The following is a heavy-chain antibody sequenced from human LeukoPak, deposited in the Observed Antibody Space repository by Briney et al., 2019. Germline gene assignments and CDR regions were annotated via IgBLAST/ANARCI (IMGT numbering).Heavy chain of an antibody. D-gene: IGHD3-22*01. CDR3: ARGGSPLYYYDSSGYYYGGSNRPLTS. Sequence: SETLSLTCAVYGGSFSGYYWSWIRQPPGKGLEWIGEINHSGSTNYNPSLKSRVTISVDTSKNQFSLKLSSVTAADTAVYYCARGGSPLYYYDSSGYYYGGSNRPLTSWGQGTLVTVSS. V-gene: IGHV4-34*01. CDR2: INHSGST. CDR1: GGSFSGYY. J-gene: IGHJ5*02.